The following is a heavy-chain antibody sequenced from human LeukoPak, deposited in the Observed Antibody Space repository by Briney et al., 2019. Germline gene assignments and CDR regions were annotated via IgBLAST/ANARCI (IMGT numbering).Heavy chain of an antibody. CDR1: GYTFTGYY. J-gene: IGHJ4*02. CDR2: INPNSGGT. D-gene: IGHD2-2*01. V-gene: IGHV1-2*02. CDR3: ARRYCSSTSCYFDY. Sequence: ASVKVSCKASGYTFTGYYMHWVRQAPGQGLEWRGWINPNSGGTNYAQKFQGRVTMTRDTSISTAYMELSRLRSDDTAVYYCARRYCSSTSCYFDYWGQGTLVTVSS.